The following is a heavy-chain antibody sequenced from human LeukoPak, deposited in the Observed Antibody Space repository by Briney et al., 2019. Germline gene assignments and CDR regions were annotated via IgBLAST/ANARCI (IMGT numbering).Heavy chain of an antibody. D-gene: IGHD3-10*01. CDR1: GFTFSSYG. CDR2: ISYTGADT. V-gene: IGHV3-23*01. J-gene: IGHJ4*02. Sequence: PGGTLRLSCAASGFTFSSYGMSWVRQAPGKGLEWVSAISYTGADTFYADSVKGRFTISRDNSKNTLHLQLNRLTVEDTAVYYCGYGSGSFFPRYYFDYWGQGALVAVSS. CDR3: GYGSGSFFPRYYFDY.